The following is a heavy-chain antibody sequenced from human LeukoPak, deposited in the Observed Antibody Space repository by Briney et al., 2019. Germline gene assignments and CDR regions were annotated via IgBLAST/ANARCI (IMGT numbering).Heavy chain of an antibody. D-gene: IGHD3-3*01. CDR3: ARVLWNYYYMDV. Sequence: SQTLSLTCTVSGGSISSGDYYWSWIRQPPGKGLVWIGYIYYSGSTYYNPSLKSRVTISVDTSKNQFSLKLSSVTAADTAVYYCARVLWNYYYMDVWGKGTTVTVSS. CDR2: IYYSGST. CDR1: GGSISSGDYY. J-gene: IGHJ6*03. V-gene: IGHV4-30-4*08.